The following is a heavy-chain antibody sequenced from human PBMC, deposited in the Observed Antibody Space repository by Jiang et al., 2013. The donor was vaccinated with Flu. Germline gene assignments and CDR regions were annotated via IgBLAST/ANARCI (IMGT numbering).Heavy chain of an antibody. CDR2: ISSDSYTI. D-gene: IGHD2-15*01. CDR3: AKDGCSGGSCLFFDY. J-gene: IGHJ4*02. Sequence: VSYISSDSYTIYYADSVKGRFTISRDNAKNSLYLQLSGLRAEDTAVYYCAKDGCSGGSCLFFDYWGLGTLVTVSS. V-gene: IGHV3-48*01.